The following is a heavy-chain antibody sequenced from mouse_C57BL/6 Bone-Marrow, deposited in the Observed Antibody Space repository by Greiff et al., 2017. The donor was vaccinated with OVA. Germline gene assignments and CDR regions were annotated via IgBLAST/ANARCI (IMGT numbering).Heavy chain of an antibody. CDR1: GYAFTNYL. J-gene: IGHJ1*03. CDR2: INPGSGGT. D-gene: IGHD1-1*01. Sequence: QVQLQQSGAELVRPGTSVKVSCKASGYAFTNYLIEWVKQRPGQGLEWIGVINPGSGGTNYNEKFKGKATLTADKSSSTAYMQLSSLTSEDSAVYFCARSPYYYGSRRDWYFDVWGTGTTVTVSS. V-gene: IGHV1-54*01. CDR3: ARSPYYYGSRRDWYFDV.